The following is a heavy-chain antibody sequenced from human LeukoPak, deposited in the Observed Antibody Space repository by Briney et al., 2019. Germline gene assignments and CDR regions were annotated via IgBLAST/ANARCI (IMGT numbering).Heavy chain of an antibody. CDR2: ITDNGGAM. V-gene: IGHV3-11*01. Sequence: GGSLRLSCVASGFTFSDYYMGWIRQAPGKGLEWISYITDNGGAMFYADSLKGRLTIFRDNAKKSLYLQMNSLKTEDTAVYYCARVRASLYYMDVWGKGTTVTISS. J-gene: IGHJ6*03. CDR3: ARVRASLYYMDV. D-gene: IGHD3-9*01. CDR1: GFTFSDYY.